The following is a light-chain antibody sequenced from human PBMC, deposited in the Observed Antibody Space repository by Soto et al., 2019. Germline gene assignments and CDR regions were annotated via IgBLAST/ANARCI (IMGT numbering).Light chain of an antibody. CDR1: QSVTIK. J-gene: IGKJ2*01. CDR3: QQTHSSPHT. Sequence: EVVLTQSPATLSLSPGDRATLSCRASQSVTIKLAWYQQRPGQAPRLLIYDASTRATGIPARFSGSGSGTDFTLTISSLEPEDFATYFCQQTHSSPHTFGQGTKLEIK. CDR2: DAS. V-gene: IGKV3-11*01.